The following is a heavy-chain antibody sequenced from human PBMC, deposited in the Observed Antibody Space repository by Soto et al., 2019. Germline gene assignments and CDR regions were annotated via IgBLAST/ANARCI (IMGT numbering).Heavy chain of an antibody. V-gene: IGHV1-69*12. CDR2: IIPIFGTA. CDR1: GGTFSSYA. CDR3: ARGAVAGTDYYYYYGMDV. Sequence: QVQLVQSGAEVKKPGSSVKVSCKASGGTFSSYAISWVRQAPGQGLEWMGGIIPIFGTANYAQKFQGRVTITADESTSTAYMELSSLRSEDTAVYYCARGAVAGTDYYYYYGMDVWGQGTTVTVSS. D-gene: IGHD6-19*01. J-gene: IGHJ6*02.